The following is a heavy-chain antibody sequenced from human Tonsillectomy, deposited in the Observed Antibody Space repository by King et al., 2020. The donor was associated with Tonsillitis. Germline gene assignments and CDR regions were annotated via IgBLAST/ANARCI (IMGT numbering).Heavy chain of an antibody. D-gene: IGHD2-2*02. Sequence: VQLVESGAEVKKPGASVKVSCKASGYTFTGYYMHWVRQAPGQGLEWMGWINPNSGGTNYAQKFQGRVTMTRDTSISTAYMELSRLRSDETAVYYWSRARVRTGIVVVPAAISVFDPWGQGTLVTVSS. CDR2: INPNSGGT. J-gene: IGHJ5*02. CDR3: SRARVRTGIVVVPAAISVFDP. CDR1: GYTFTGYY. V-gene: IGHV1-2*02.